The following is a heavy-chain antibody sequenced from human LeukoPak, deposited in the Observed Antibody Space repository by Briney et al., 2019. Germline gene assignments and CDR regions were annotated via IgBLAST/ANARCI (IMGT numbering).Heavy chain of an antibody. Sequence: GGSLRLSCAASGFTVSSIHMVWVRQAPGKGLEWVAVIWYDGSNKYYADSVKGRFTISRDNSKNTLYLQMNSLRAEDTAVYYCARDEGGTFDYWGQGTLVTVSS. V-gene: IGHV3-33*08. CDR3: ARDEGGTFDY. D-gene: IGHD2-15*01. CDR2: IWYDGSNK. J-gene: IGHJ4*02. CDR1: GFTVSSIH.